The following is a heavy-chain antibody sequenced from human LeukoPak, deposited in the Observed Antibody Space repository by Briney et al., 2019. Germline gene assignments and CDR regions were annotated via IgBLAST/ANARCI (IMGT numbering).Heavy chain of an antibody. CDR2: IYTGNGNT. Sequence: VASVKVSCKASGYTFTDYAMHWVRQAPGQRLEWMGWIYTGNGNTKYSQKLQGRVTITRDTSASTAYMELSSLRSEDTGVYYCARSSDTSGYYEGRLDYWGQGTLVTVSS. CDR3: ARSSDTSGYYEGRLDY. J-gene: IGHJ4*02. CDR1: GYTFTDYA. D-gene: IGHD3-22*01. V-gene: IGHV1-3*04.